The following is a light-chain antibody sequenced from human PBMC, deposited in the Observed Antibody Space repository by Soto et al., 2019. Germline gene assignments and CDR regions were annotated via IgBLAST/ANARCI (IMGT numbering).Light chain of an antibody. Sequence: QSVLTQPRSVSGSPGQSVTISCTGTSSDIGAFDYVSWYQQPPGKAPKLMTYYVTKRPSGVPDRFSGSKSGNTASLTISGLQAEDEADYYCCSYAGTFTAYVFGSGTKVTVL. CDR1: SSDIGAFDY. J-gene: IGLJ1*01. CDR3: CSYAGTFTAYV. V-gene: IGLV2-11*01. CDR2: YVT.